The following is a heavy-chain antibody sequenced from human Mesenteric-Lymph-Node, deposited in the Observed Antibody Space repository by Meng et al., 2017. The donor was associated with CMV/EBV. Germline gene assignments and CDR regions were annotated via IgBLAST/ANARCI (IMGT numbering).Heavy chain of an antibody. V-gene: IGHV3-48*04. CDR1: GFTFSTSS. D-gene: IGHD3-10*01. Sequence: LSLTCAASGFTFSTSSVNWVRQAPGKGLEWISYISSTSTTIYYADSVKGRFTISRDNAKNSLYLKMNNLRAEDMAVYYCARGPTRDYFGSGYYFDYWGQGTLVTVSS. CDR3: ARGPTRDYFGSGYYFDY. CDR2: ISSTSTTI. J-gene: IGHJ4*02.